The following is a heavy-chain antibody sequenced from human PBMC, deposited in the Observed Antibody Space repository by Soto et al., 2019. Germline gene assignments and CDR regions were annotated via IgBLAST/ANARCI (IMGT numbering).Heavy chain of an antibody. J-gene: IGHJ4*02. CDR2: INANGGGT. D-gene: IGHD3-16*02. CDR3: ARGPSVIYSQFDF. Sequence: QVQLVQSGAEVKKPGASVKVSCKTSGYIFTGYFIHWVRQAPGQGLEWMGWINANGGGTHYAQKFQGRVIMTIDTSIATFYMDVSGLRSDDTAVYFCARGPSVIYSQFDFWGQGTLVTVSS. CDR1: GYIFTGYF. V-gene: IGHV1-2*02.